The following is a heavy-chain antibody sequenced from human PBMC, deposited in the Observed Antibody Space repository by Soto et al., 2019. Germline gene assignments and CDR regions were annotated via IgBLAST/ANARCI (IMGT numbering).Heavy chain of an antibody. CDR3: AKDQALFKDTAMVKLGWGFDY. D-gene: IGHD5-18*01. V-gene: IGHV3-23*01. CDR2: ISVSFVIT. CDR1: GFTFISYA. J-gene: IGHJ4*02. Sequence: PVVSLILSCSASGFTFISYAISWFLQAPVNGLEWVSSISVSFVITYYSYSVKGRFTISIYNSKNTLYLQMNSLRAEDTAVYYCAKDQALFKDTAMVKLGWGFDYWGQGTLVTVYS.